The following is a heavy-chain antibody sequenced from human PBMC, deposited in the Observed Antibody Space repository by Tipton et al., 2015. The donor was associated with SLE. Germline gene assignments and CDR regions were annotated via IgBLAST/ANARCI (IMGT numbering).Heavy chain of an antibody. Sequence: QLVQSGAEVKKPGASVKVSCKASGYTFSSYDINWVRQATGQGLEWMGWMNLNSGKTGYAQKFQGRVTMTRNTSIRTAYMELSSLRSEDTAVYYCARAPNYYGSGTTPYYYAMDVWGQGTTITVPS. D-gene: IGHD3-10*01. CDR1: GYTFSSYD. CDR3: ARAPNYYGSGTTPYYYAMDV. CDR2: MNLNSGKT. J-gene: IGHJ6*02. V-gene: IGHV1-8*01.